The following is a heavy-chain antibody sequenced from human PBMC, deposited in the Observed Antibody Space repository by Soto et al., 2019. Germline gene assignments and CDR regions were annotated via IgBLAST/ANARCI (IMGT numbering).Heavy chain of an antibody. D-gene: IGHD6-13*01. V-gene: IGHV2-5*02. J-gene: IGHJ4*02. Sequence: QITLRESGPPLVKPTQTLTLTCSFSGFSLSSTAVGVNWIRQPPGKAPEWLALIYWDDDNHYSPSLKSRLTITKDTSKNQVVLTMTNMDPVDTATYYCAHGSGWLSDYWGQGTLVTVSS. CDR1: GFSLSSTAVG. CDR2: IYWDDDN. CDR3: AHGSGWLSDY.